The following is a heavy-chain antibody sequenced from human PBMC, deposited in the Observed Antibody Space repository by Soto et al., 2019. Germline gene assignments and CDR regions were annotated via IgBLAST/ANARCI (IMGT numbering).Heavy chain of an antibody. CDR2: VNSDGSSA. CDR3: ASLPSLTMETTRDFYI. D-gene: IGHD4-17*01. J-gene: IGHJ3*02. CDR1: GFTFRAYW. Sequence: GGALRLSCVASGFTFRAYWMHWVRQAPGKGLVWVSRVNSDGSSATYADSVRGRFTITRDNAKNTLYLQMNRLRADDTALYYCASLPSLTMETTRDFYIWGQGPMFTVSS. V-gene: IGHV3-74*01.